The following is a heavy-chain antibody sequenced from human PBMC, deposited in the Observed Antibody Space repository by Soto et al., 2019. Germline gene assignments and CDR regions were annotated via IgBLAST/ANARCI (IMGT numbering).Heavy chain of an antibody. CDR1: GGSFTSNNW. V-gene: IGHV4-4*02. Sequence: LSLTCAVSGGSFTSNNWWTWVRQPPGQGLEWIGEIYRTESSNYNPSLKSRVTISLDKSENQFSLKVTSLTAADTAVYYCASRDPGNPVDYWGQGTLVTVSS. CDR2: IYRTESS. J-gene: IGHJ4*02. CDR3: ASRDPGNPVDY.